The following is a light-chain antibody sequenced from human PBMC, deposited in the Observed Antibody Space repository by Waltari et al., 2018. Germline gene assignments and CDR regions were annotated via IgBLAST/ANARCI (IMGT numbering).Light chain of an antibody. CDR1: SSNIGSNY. CDR3: AAWDDSLSGLV. Sequence: QSVLTQPPSASGTPGQKVTISCNGSSSNIGSNYVYWYQQFPGTAPKLLIFKNNQRPSGVPDRFSASQSGTSASLAINGLRSEDEADYYCAAWDDSLSGLVLGGGTKVTVL. V-gene: IGLV1-47*01. J-gene: IGLJ3*02. CDR2: KNN.